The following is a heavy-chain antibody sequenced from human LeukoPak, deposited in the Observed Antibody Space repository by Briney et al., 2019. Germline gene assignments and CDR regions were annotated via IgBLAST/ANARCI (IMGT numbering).Heavy chain of an antibody. CDR2: IYYSGST. J-gene: IGHJ6*02. CDR3: ARFSYYYDSSGSDV. CDR1: GGSISSYY. Sequence: SETLSLTCTVSGGSISSYYWSWIRQPPGKGLEWIGYIYYSGSTNYNPSPKSRVTISVDTSKNQISLKLSSVTAADTAVYYCARFSYYYDSSGSDVWGQGTTVTVSS. D-gene: IGHD3-22*01. V-gene: IGHV4-59*08.